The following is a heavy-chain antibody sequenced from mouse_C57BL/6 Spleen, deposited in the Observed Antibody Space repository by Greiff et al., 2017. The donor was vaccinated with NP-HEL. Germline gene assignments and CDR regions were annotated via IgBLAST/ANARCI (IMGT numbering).Heavy chain of an antibody. J-gene: IGHJ1*03. CDR3: ARGTTVVARYWYFDV. CDR2: IYPGDGDT. D-gene: IGHD1-1*01. V-gene: IGHV1-82*01. CDR1: GYAFSSSW. Sequence: QVQLKQSGPELVKPGASVKISCKASGYAFSSSWMNWVKQRPGKGLEWIGRIYPGDGDTNYNGKFKGKATLTADKSSSTAYMQLSSLTSEDSAVYFCARGTTVVARYWYFDVWGTGTTVTVSS.